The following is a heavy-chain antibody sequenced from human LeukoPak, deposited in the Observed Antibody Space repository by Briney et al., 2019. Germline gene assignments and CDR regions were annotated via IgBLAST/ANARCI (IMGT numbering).Heavy chain of an antibody. CDR1: GFTFSTYG. V-gene: IGHV3-33*01. CDR2: IWYDGSNK. J-gene: IGHJ3*02. CDR3: AREVTNDAFDI. Sequence: GGSLRLSCAASGFTFSTYGMHWVRQAPGKGLEWVAFIWYDGSNKYYADSVKGRFTISRDNSKNTLFLQMNSLRAEDTAVYYCAREVTNDAFDIWGQGTMVTVSS. D-gene: IGHD4-17*01.